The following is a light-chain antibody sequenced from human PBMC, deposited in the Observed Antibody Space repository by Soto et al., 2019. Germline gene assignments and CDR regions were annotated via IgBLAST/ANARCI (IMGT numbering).Light chain of an antibody. Sequence: DIQMTQSPSTLSASVGDRVTITCRASQSISSWLAWYQQKPGKAPKLLIYDASSLESGVPSRFSGSGSGTEFTLTINSLQSEDFDVYYCQRYNKWPLTFGGGTKVDI. CDR1: QSISSW. V-gene: IGKV1-5*01. CDR3: QRYNKWPLT. CDR2: DAS. J-gene: IGKJ4*01.